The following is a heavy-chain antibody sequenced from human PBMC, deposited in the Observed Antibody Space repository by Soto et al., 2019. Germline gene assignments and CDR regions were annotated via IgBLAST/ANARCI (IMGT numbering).Heavy chain of an antibody. CDR1: GGSITSSNFY. CDR2: ISYSGST. J-gene: IGHJ4*02. D-gene: IGHD1-7*01. Sequence: PSETLSLTCTVSGGSITSSNFYWGWVRQPPGKGLEWIGIISYSGSTYYSPSLKSRVTISVDTSKNQFSLKLSSVTAADTAVYYCARSAGTTFVFDYWGQGTLVTVS. V-gene: IGHV4-39*01. CDR3: ARSAGTTFVFDY.